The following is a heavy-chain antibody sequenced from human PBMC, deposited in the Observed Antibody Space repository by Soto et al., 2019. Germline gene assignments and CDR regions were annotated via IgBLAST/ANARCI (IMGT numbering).Heavy chain of an antibody. V-gene: IGHV1-8*01. J-gene: IGHJ2*01. Sequence: ASVKVSCKASGYTFTSYDVNWVRQATGQGLEWMGWMNPNSGNTGYAQKFQGRVTMTRNTSISTAYMELSSLRSEDTAVYYCARTTVTTIGYWYFDLWGRGTLVTVSS. D-gene: IGHD4-17*01. CDR1: GYTFTSYD. CDR2: MNPNSGNT. CDR3: ARTTVTTIGYWYFDL.